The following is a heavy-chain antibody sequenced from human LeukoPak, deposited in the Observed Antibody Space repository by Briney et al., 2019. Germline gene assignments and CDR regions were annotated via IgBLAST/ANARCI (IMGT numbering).Heavy chain of an antibody. Sequence: GGSLRLSCAASGFPFSTYAMSWVRQAPGQGLERVSSIRGSDSSTYYADSVKGQYPLYSQNSNLTTYQHIDSLRPDDMAVCYCAKDVYGDYCGLDYWGQGTLVSVSS. CDR1: GFPFSTYA. CDR2: IRGSDSST. V-gene: IGHV3-23*01. D-gene: IGHD4-17*01. J-gene: IGHJ4*02. CDR3: AKDVYGDYCGLDY.